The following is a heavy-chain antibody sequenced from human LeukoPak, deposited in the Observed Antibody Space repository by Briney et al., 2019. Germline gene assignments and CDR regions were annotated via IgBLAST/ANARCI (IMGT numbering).Heavy chain of an antibody. CDR2: LYSGGNT. CDR3: AKGKYSSGGVPDY. D-gene: IGHD6-19*01. CDR1: GFTVSSNY. J-gene: IGHJ4*02. V-gene: IGHV3-53*01. Sequence: GGSLRLSCVVSGFTVSSNYMSWVRQAPGKGLEWVSVLYSGGNTYHADSVKGRFTISRDNSKNTLYLQINSLRGEDTAVYYCAKGKYSSGGVPDYWGQGTLVTVSS.